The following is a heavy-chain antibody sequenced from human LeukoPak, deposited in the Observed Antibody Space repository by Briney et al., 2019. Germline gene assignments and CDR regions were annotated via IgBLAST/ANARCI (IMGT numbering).Heavy chain of an antibody. CDR2: ISGSGGST. V-gene: IGHV3-23*01. CDR3: ARISSGWYDGTDY. J-gene: IGHJ4*02. CDR1: GFTFSNYA. Sequence: GESLRLSCAASGFTFSNYAMSWVPQAPGKGLEWVSSISGSGGSTYYADSVKGRLTISRDNSKNTLYLQMNSLRAEDTAAYYCARISSGWYDGTDYWGQGTLVTVSS. D-gene: IGHD6-19*01.